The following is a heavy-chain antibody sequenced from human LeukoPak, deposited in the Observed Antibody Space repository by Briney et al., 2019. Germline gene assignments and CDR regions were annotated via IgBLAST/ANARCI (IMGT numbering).Heavy chain of an antibody. Sequence: SETLSLTCAVYGGSFSGYYWSWIRQPPGKGLEWIGEINHSGSTNYNPSLKSRVTISVDTSKNQFSLKLSSVTAADTAVYYCARVPRITMVRGVTRKPIFDYWGQGTLVTVSS. D-gene: IGHD3-10*01. V-gene: IGHV4-34*01. J-gene: IGHJ4*02. CDR1: GGSFSGYY. CDR2: INHSGST. CDR3: ARVPRITMVRGVTRKPIFDY.